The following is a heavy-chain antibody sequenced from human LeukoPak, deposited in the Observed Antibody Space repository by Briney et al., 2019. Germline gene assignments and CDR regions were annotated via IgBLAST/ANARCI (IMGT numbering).Heavy chain of an antibody. Sequence: PSQTLSLTCALSGDSVSSNSPTWNWIRQSPSRGLEWLGRTYYRSKWYNEYAVSVKSRITINPDTSNNQFYLHLNSVTPEDTAVYYCARYHYGSGLINWGQGTLVTVSS. V-gene: IGHV6-1*01. CDR3: ARYHYGSGLIN. CDR2: TYYRSKWYN. D-gene: IGHD3-10*01. CDR1: GDSVSSNSPT. J-gene: IGHJ4*02.